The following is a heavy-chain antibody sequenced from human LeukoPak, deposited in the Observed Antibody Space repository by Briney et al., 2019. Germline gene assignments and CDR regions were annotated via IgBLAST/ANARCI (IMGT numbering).Heavy chain of an antibody. CDR2: IKQDGSDK. J-gene: IGHJ4*02. D-gene: IGHD1-26*01. CDR3: ARDREVGATIHDY. Sequence: GGSLRLSCAASGFTFSNYYMSWVRQAPGKGLEWVANIKQDGSDKSYVASVKGRFTISRDNAENSLYLQMNSLRAEDTAVYFCARDREVGATIHDYWGQGTLVTVSS. V-gene: IGHV3-7*01. CDR1: GFTFSNYY.